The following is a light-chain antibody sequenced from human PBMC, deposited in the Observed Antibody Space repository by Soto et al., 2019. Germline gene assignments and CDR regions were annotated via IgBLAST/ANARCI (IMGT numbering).Light chain of an antibody. Sequence: QSALTQPASVSGSPGQSITISCTGTSSDVGSYNLVSWYQQHPGKAPKLMIYEGSKRPSGVSNRFSGSKSGNTASLTISGLQAEDEAYYYCCSYAHISTFVVFGGGTELTVL. CDR2: EGS. J-gene: IGLJ2*01. CDR1: SSDVGSYNL. V-gene: IGLV2-23*03. CDR3: CSYAHISTFVV.